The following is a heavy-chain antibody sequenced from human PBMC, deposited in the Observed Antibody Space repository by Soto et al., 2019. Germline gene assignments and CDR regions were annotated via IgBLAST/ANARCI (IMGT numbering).Heavy chain of an antibody. CDR1: VFTFSGKKY. V-gene: IGHV3-53*01. CDR3: ATWHLREHAYDI. Sequence: GSLRLSCAASVFTFSGKKYLACVRQAPGKGLEWVSALYDVDGTFYADSVKGRFTTSGDSSRTIVYLQMNSLRPDDTAVYYCATWHLREHAYDIWGQGTAVTVSS. J-gene: IGHJ3*02. D-gene: IGHD4-17*01. CDR2: LYDVDGT.